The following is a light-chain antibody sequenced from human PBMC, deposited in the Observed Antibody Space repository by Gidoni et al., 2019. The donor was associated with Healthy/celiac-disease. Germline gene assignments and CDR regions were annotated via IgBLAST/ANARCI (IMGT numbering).Light chain of an antibody. CDR2: A. CDR1: QGISSY. Sequence: VIWMTQSPSLLSASTGDRVTISCRMSQGISSYLAWYQQKPGKAPELLIYAASRFSGSGSGTDFTLTISCLQSEDFATYYCQQYHSFPWTFXXXTKVEIK. V-gene: IGKV1D-8*03. CDR3: QQYHSFPWT. J-gene: IGKJ1*01.